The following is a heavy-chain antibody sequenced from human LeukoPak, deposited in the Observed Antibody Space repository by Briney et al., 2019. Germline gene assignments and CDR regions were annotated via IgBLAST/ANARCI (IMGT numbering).Heavy chain of an antibody. Sequence: GGSLRLSCAASGFTLSSYGMHWVRQAPGKGLEWVAFIRYDGSNKYYADSVKGRFAISRDNSKNTLYLQMNSLRAEDTAVYYCAKDYDFWSGYAKYYFDYWGQGTLVTASS. J-gene: IGHJ4*02. CDR2: IRYDGSNK. V-gene: IGHV3-30*02. CDR1: GFTLSSYG. CDR3: AKDYDFWSGYAKYYFDY. D-gene: IGHD3-3*01.